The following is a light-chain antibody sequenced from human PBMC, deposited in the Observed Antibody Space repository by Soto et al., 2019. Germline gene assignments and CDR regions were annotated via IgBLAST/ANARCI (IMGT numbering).Light chain of an antibody. J-gene: IGLJ2*01. Sequence: LTQPASVSGSPGQTITISCTGTSSDVGGYNYVSWYQHNPGKAPKLLTYEVSNRPSGVSDRFSGSKSDNMASLTISGLQAEDEVDYYCSSYTSTNTPVVFGGGTKVTVL. CDR2: EVS. CDR1: SSDVGGYNY. V-gene: IGLV2-14*01. CDR3: SSYTSTNTPVV.